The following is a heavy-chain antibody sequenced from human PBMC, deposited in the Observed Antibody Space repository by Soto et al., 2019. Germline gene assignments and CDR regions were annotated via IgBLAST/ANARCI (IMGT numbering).Heavy chain of an antibody. Sequence: SVKVSCKASGGTFSSYTISWVRQAPGQGLEWMGRIIPILGIANYAQKFQGRVTITADKSTSTAYMELSSLRSEDTAVYYCARESCSSTSCPHYYYYMDVWGKGTTVTVS. J-gene: IGHJ6*03. CDR2: IIPILGIA. CDR1: GGTFSSYT. D-gene: IGHD2-2*01. V-gene: IGHV1-69*04. CDR3: ARESCSSTSCPHYYYYMDV.